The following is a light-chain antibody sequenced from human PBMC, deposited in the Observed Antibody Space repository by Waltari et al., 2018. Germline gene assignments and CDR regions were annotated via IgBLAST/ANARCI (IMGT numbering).Light chain of an antibody. CDR1: QNIFRT. CDR3: QHYVRLPVT. CDR2: GAY. V-gene: IGKV3-20*01. Sequence: IVLTQSPGTLSLSQGERATLSCRASQNIFRTLAWYQQKPGQAPRLLIYGAYTRATGIPDRFSGSGSGTDFSLTISGLDPEDFAVYYCQHYVRLPVTFGQGTKVEIK. J-gene: IGKJ1*01.